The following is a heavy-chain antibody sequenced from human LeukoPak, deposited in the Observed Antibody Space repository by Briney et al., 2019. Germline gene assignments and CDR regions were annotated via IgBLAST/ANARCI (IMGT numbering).Heavy chain of an antibody. Sequence: GGSLRLSCAASGFTFDDYAMHWVRQAPGRGLEWVSYITRSSSTIYYADSVKGRFTISRDNAKNLLYLQMNSLRAEDTAVYYCARDLLSGGLDYWGQGTLVTVSS. CDR3: ARDLLSGGLDY. CDR1: GFTFDDYA. J-gene: IGHJ4*02. D-gene: IGHD4-23*01. CDR2: ITRSSSTI. V-gene: IGHV3-48*04.